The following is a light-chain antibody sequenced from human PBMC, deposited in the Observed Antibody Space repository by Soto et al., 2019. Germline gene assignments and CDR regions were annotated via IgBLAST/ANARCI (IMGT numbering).Light chain of an antibody. V-gene: IGKV1-6*01. Sequence: TQSPVTLSLSPGARATVSCRASQSVNENLFWYQQKLGQAPKLLIYAASNLYTGVPSRFSGSRSGTEFTLTISSLQPEDFASYYCLQDYGDSWTFGQGTKV. CDR2: AAS. CDR1: QSVNEN. J-gene: IGKJ1*01. CDR3: LQDYGDSWT.